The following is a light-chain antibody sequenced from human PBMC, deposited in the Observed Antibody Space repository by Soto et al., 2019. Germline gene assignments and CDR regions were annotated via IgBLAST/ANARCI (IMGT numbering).Light chain of an antibody. J-gene: IGKJ1*01. CDR3: RT. V-gene: IGKV1-5*03. Sequence: DIQMTQSPSTLSASVGDRVTITCRASQSISSWLAWYQQKPGKAPKLLIYKASSLESGVPSRFSGSGSGTEFTLTSSSLQPDDFETYYRRTVGEGTKVEFK. CDR2: KAS. CDR1: QSISSW.